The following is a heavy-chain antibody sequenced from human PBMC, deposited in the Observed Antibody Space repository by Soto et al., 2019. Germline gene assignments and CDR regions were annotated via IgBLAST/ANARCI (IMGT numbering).Heavy chain of an antibody. CDR2: INTNTGDT. Sequence: ASLKVSCKTSGYTFTGYHIHWVRQAPGQGLEWMGWINTNTGDTNYAQKFQGWVTMTRDTSINTAYVQLSRLTSDDTAVYYCARWVGASNWFDPWGQGTLVTVSS. D-gene: IGHD1-26*01. V-gene: IGHV1-2*04. CDR1: GYTFTGYH. CDR3: ARWVGASNWFDP. J-gene: IGHJ5*02.